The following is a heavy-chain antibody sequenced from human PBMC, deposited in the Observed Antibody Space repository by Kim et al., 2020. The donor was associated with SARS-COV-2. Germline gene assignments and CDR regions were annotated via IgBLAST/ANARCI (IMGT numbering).Heavy chain of an antibody. CDR1: GFTFSSYG. Sequence: GGSLRLSCAASGFTFSSYGMHWVRQAPGKGLEWVAVISYDGSNKYYADSVKGRFTISRDNSKNTLYLQMNSLRAEDTAVYYCANLDREYYYYYYMDVWGKGTTVTVSS. V-gene: IGHV3-30*18. J-gene: IGHJ6*03. CDR3: ANLDREYYYYYYMDV. CDR2: ISYDGSNK.